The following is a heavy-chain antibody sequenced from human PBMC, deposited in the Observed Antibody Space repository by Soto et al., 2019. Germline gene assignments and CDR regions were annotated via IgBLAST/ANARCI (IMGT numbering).Heavy chain of an antibody. V-gene: IGHV1-69*01. CDR2: IIPIFGTA. Sequence: QVQLVQSGAEVKKPGSSVKVSCKASGGTFSSYAISWVRQAPGQGLEWMGGIIPIFGTANYAQKFQGRVTITADESTSTAYMELSSLRSEDTAVSYCARAGPDYYGSGSYWDYWGQGTPVTVSS. J-gene: IGHJ4*02. CDR3: ARAGPDYYGSGSYWDY. CDR1: GGTFSSYA. D-gene: IGHD3-10*01.